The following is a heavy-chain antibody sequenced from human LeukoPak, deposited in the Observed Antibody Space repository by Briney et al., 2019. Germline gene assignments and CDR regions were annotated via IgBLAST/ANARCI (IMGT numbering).Heavy chain of an antibody. CDR1: GGTFSRYA. Sequence: SVKVSCKASGGTFSRYAISWVRQAPGQGLEWMGRIIPIFGTANYAQKFQGRVTITTDESTSTAYMELSSLRSEDTAVYYCARFNEEMGYYFDYWGLGTLVTVSS. CDR2: IIPIFGTA. CDR3: ARFNEEMGYYFDY. J-gene: IGHJ4*02. V-gene: IGHV1-69*05. D-gene: IGHD5-24*01.